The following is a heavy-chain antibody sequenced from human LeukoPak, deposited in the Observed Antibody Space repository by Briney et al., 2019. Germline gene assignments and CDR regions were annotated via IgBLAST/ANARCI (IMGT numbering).Heavy chain of an antibody. J-gene: IGHJ4*02. CDR1: GGSISSGGSIGSFY. V-gene: IGHV4-61*02. CDR2: IDAAGRT. Sequence: SQTLSLTCSVSGGSISSGGSIGSFYWTWIRQPAGKGLEWIGRIDAAGRTNYNPSLRGPVTISVDTSKNQFSLKLSSVTAADTAVYYCARVPYYSKGGFDYWGQGTLVTVSS. CDR3: ARVPYYSKGGFDY. D-gene: IGHD3-10*01.